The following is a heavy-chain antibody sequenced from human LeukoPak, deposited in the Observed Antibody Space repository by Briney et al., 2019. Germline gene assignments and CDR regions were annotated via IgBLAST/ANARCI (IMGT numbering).Heavy chain of an antibody. V-gene: IGHV3-7*01. J-gene: IGHJ4*02. CDR1: GFTFSSYW. D-gene: IGHD4-23*01. CDR3: AREKTMVVTPGGPFFDY. CDR2: INQDGSQK. Sequence: GGSLRLSCAASGFTFSSYWMTWVRQAPGKGLEWVANINQDGSQKYYVDSVKGRFTISRGNAQNSLYLQMNSLRAEDTAVYYCAREKTMVVTPGGPFFDYWGQGTLVTVSS.